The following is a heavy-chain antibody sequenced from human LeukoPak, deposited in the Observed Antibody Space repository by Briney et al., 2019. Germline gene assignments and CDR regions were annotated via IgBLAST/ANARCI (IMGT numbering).Heavy chain of an antibody. Sequence: GGSLRLSCSASGFTFSNYYMHWVRQAPGKGPEWVSAISGSGGDTYYADSVKGRFTISRDNSKNTLYLQMNSLRAEDTAVYYCAKKGATTGDFDYWGQGTLVTVSS. CDR2: ISGSGGDT. J-gene: IGHJ4*02. CDR3: AKKGATTGDFDY. V-gene: IGHV3-23*01. D-gene: IGHD1-26*01. CDR1: GFTFSNYY.